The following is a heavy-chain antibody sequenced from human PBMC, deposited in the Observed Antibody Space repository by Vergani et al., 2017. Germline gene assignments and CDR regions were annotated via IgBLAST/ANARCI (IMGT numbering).Heavy chain of an antibody. CDR1: RGSISSSSSY. CDR2: IYYSGST. CDR3: AGSSTTRRYVIDV. J-gene: IGHJ3*01. V-gene: IGHV4-39*07. D-gene: IGHD2-2*01. Sequence: QLQLQESGPGPVKPSETLSLTCTVSRGSISSSSSYWGWIRQPPGKGLEWIGSIYYSGSTYYNPSLKSRVTISVDTSKNQFSLKLSSVTAADTAVDYCAGSSTTRRYVIDVWGQGTMVTVSS.